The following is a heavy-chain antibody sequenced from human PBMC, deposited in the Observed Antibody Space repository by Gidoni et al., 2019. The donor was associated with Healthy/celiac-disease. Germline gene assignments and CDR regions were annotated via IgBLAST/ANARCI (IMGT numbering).Heavy chain of an antibody. CDR3: ASEVATILDY. J-gene: IGHJ4*02. V-gene: IGHV1-2*06. CDR2: INPDSGGT. D-gene: IGHD5-12*01. CDR1: GYTFTGYY. Sequence: QLQLGQSGAEVKKPGASVTGSCKASGYTFTGYYMHWLRQAPGQGLEWMGRINPDSGGTNYAQKFQGRVTMTRDTSISTAYMELSRLRSDDTAVYYCASEVATILDYWGQGTLVTVSS.